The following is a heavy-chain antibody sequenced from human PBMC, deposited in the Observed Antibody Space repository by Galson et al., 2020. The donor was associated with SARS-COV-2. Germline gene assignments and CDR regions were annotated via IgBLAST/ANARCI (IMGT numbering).Heavy chain of an antibody. CDR2: IFHSGYT. D-gene: IGHD2-21*02. V-gene: IGHV4-4*02. J-gene: IGHJ6*03. CDR1: GGSISSSDW. Sequence: SETLSLTCAVSGGSISSSDWWGWVRQPPGKGLEWIGEIFHSGYTNYNPSLKSRVTMSLDTSKNQFSPKLSSVTAADTALYYCSRIIVTAYYFSYMDVWGKGTTVTVSS. CDR3: SRIIVTAYYFSYMDV.